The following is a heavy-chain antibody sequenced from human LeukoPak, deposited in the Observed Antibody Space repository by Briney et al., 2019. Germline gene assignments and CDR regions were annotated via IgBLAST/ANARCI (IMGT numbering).Heavy chain of an antibody. CDR3: ARDARPQDILTGPPTGY. CDR1: GFTFSSYA. CDR2: ISYDGSNK. Sequence: PGGSLRLSCAASGFTFSSYAMHWVRQAPGKGLEWVAVISYDGSNKYYADSVKGRFTISRDNSKNTLYLQMNSLRAEDTAVYYCARDARPQDILTGPPTGYWGQGTLVTVSS. D-gene: IGHD3-9*01. J-gene: IGHJ4*02. V-gene: IGHV3-30*04.